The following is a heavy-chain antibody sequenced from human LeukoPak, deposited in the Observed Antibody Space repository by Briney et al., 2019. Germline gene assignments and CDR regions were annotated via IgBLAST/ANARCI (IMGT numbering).Heavy chain of an antibody. D-gene: IGHD6-19*01. CDR2: ISSSGSTI. V-gene: IGHV3-48*03. CDR3: ASTGGVSQYSSGWYINWDY. Sequence: GGSLRLSCAASGFTFSSYEMNWVRQAPGKGLEWVSYISSSGSTIYYADSVKGRFTISRDNAKNSLYLQMNSLRAEDTAVYYCASTGGVSQYSSGWYINWDYWGQGTLVTVSS. CDR1: GFTFSSYE. J-gene: IGHJ4*02.